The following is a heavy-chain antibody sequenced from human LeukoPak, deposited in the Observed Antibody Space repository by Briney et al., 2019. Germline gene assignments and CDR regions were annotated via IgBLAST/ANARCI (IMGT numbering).Heavy chain of an antibody. CDR3: ARERYYYDSSGPGRPYYFDY. V-gene: IGHV3-7*04. CDR2: IKQDGSET. J-gene: IGHJ4*02. CDR1: GFTFSSYW. D-gene: IGHD3-22*01. Sequence: GGSLRLSCAASGFTFSSYWMSWVRQAPGKGLEWVANIKQDGSETYYVDSVTGRFTISRDNAKNSLYLQMNSLRAEDTAVYYCARERYYYDSSGPGRPYYFDYWGQGTLVTVSP.